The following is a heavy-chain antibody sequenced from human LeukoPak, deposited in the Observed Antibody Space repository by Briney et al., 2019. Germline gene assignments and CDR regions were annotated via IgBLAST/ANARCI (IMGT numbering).Heavy chain of an antibody. CDR3: ARRRAVAGTRYFDY. CDR1: GGSISSSSYY. J-gene: IGHJ4*02. D-gene: IGHD6-19*01. CDR2: IYYSGST. V-gene: IGHV4-39*01. Sequence: PSETLSLTCTVSGGSISSSSYYWGWIRQPPEKGLEWIGSIYYSGSTYYNPSLKSRVTISVDTSKNQFSLKLSSVTAADTAVYYCARRRAVAGTRYFDYWGQGTLVTVSS.